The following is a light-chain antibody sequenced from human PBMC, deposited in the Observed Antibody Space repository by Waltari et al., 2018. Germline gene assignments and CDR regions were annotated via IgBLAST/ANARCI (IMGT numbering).Light chain of an antibody. CDR1: SSNTGSIY. V-gene: IGLV1-47*01. CDR2: RND. CDR3: AAWDDSLSGVL. J-gene: IGLJ2*01. Sequence: QSVLTQPPSASGTPGQRVTTPCSGSSSNTGSIYVYWYQQFPGTAPKLLIYRNDQRPSGVPDRFSGSKSGTSASLAISGLRSEDEADYSCAAWDDSLSGVLFGGGTRLTVL.